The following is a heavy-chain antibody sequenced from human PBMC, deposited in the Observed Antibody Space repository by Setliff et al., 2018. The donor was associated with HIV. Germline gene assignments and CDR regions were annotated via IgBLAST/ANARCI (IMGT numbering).Heavy chain of an antibody. CDR1: GYTFSKYG. Sequence: ASVKVSCKASGYTFSKYGVTWVRQAPGQGLEWMGWISAHNGNTNYAQKVQDRVTMTTDKSTSTAYMELRSLRSDDTAVYYYARVAFYGSGSYEDYWGQGTLVTVSS. V-gene: IGHV1-18*01. J-gene: IGHJ4*02. CDR2: ISAHNGNT. D-gene: IGHD3-10*01. CDR3: ARVAFYGSGSYEDY.